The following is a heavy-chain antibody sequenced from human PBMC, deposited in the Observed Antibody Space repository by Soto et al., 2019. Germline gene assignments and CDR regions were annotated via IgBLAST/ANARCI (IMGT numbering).Heavy chain of an antibody. CDR1: GYSFGNND. J-gene: IGHJ2*01. CDR2: MNPNSGNT. Sequence: QVQLVQSGAEVKEPGASVKVSCKASGYSFGNNDINWVRQATGQGLEWMGWMNPNSGNTGYAQKFQGRVTMTRHTSITTAYMELSSLTSEDTAVYYCARVTRTWYFDLWGRGTLVPVSS. CDR3: ARVTRTWYFDL. V-gene: IGHV1-8*02.